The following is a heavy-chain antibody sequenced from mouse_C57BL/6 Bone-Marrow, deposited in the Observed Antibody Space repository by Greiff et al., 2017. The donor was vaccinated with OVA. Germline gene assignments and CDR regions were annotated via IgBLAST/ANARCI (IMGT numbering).Heavy chain of an antibody. CDR3: ARPLYGSAWFAY. Sequence: EVQRVESGEGLVKPGGSLKLSCAASGFTFSSYAMSWVRQTPEKGLEWVAYISSGSSTIYYADTVKGRFTISRDNAKNTLFLQMTSLRSEDTAIYYCARPLYGSAWFAYWGQGTLVTVSA. D-gene: IGHD2-2*01. V-gene: IGHV5-17*01. CDR1: GFTFSSYA. J-gene: IGHJ3*01. CDR2: ISSGSSTI.